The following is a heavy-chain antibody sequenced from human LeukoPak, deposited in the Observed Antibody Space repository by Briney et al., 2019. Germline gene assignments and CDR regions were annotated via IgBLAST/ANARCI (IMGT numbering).Heavy chain of an antibody. CDR3: ARDQFTKGDY. CDR1: GFSFSSSW. V-gene: IGHV3-7*01. Sequence: GSLRLSCAASGFSFSSSWVTWGRPAPGKGLGGVGNIDQDGSSKYYVDSVKGRFTISRDNVKNSLYLQINSLRADDTAVYYCARDQFTKGDYWGQGTLVTVSS. D-gene: IGHD2-8*01. J-gene: IGHJ4*02. CDR2: IDQDGSSK.